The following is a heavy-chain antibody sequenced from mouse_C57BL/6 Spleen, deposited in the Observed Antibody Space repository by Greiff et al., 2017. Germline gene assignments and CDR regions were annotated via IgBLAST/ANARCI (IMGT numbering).Heavy chain of an antibody. CDR3: TRYAPFTTVVADY. CDR1: GYTFTDYE. V-gene: IGHV1-15*01. Sequence: QVQLQQSGAELVRPGASVTLSCKASGYTFTDYEMHWVKQTPVHGLEWIGAIDPETGGTAYNQKFKGKAILTADKSSSTAYMELRSLTSGDSAVYYCTRYAPFTTVVADYWGQGTTLTVSS. CDR2: IDPETGGT. D-gene: IGHD1-1*01. J-gene: IGHJ2*01.